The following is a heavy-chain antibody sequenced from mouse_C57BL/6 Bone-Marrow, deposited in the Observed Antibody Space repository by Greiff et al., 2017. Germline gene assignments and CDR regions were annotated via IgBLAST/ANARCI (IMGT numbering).Heavy chain of an antibody. CDR2: IHPNSGST. CDR3: APITTEYFDY. J-gene: IGHJ2*01. D-gene: IGHD1-1*01. Sequence: VQLQQPGAELVKPGASVKLSCKASGYTFTSYWMHWVKQRPGQGLEWIGMIHPNSGSTNYNEKFKSKATLTVDKSSSTAYMQLSSLTSEDYAVCYCAPITTEYFDYWGQGTTLTVSS. V-gene: IGHV1-64*01. CDR1: GYTFTSYW.